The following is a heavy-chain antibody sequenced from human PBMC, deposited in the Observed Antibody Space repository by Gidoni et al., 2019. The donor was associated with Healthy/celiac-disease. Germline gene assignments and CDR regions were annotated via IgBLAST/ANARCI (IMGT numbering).Heavy chain of an antibody. Sequence: QVQLVQSGAEGKKPGSSVKVSCKASGGTFSSYAISWVRQAPGQGLEWMGGIIPIFGTANYAQKFQGRVTITADESTSTAYMELSSLRSEDTAVYYCARGLKDFWSGYPKYYYYYYGMDVWGQGTTVTVSS. CDR3: ARGLKDFWSGYPKYYYYYYGMDV. J-gene: IGHJ6*02. CDR2: IIPIFGTA. CDR1: GGTFSSYA. V-gene: IGHV1-69*01. D-gene: IGHD3-3*01.